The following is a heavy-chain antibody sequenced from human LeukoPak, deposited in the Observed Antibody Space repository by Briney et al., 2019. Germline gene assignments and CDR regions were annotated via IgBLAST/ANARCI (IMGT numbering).Heavy chain of an antibody. D-gene: IGHD6-13*01. Sequence: GGSLTFYCAASGFTFSNNVMSWLPQAPGLGLEGVSSVSRSGGSIYYADSVKGRFTSSRDNSKNTLYLQMNSLRIEDTAVFYCAKGPKQLVFVRGYYFDDWGQGTVVTVSS. CDR1: GFTFSNNV. V-gene: IGHV3-23*01. CDR3: AKGPKQLVFVRGYYFDD. J-gene: IGHJ4*02. CDR2: VSRSGGSI.